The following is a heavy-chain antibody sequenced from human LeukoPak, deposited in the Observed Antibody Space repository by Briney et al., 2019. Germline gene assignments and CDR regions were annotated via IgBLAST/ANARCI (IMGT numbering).Heavy chain of an antibody. V-gene: IGHV3-30*04. CDR1: GFTFSSYA. Sequence: PGGSLRLSCAASGFTFSSYAMHWVRQAPGKGLEWVAVISYDGSNKKYADSVKGRFTISRDNSKNTLYLQMNSLRAEDTAVYYCAKDYSKTSYYGSGTYYRPNWFDPWGQGTLVTVSS. CDR3: AKDYSKTSYYGSGTYYRPNWFDP. J-gene: IGHJ5*02. CDR2: ISYDGSNK. D-gene: IGHD3-10*01.